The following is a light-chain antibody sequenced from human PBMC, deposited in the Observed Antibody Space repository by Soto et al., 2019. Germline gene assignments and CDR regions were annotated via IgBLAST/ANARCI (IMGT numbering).Light chain of an antibody. V-gene: IGKV3-11*01. Sequence: QAPAGVQMSEGESATLTFRASQSVSSYLAWYQQKPGQAPRLLIYAASNRATCIPARFSGSGSGTDFALTISSLEHEDFAVYYCQQRSNWLTFGGGTKVDIK. CDR3: QQRSNWLT. J-gene: IGKJ4*01. CDR2: AAS. CDR1: QSVSSY.